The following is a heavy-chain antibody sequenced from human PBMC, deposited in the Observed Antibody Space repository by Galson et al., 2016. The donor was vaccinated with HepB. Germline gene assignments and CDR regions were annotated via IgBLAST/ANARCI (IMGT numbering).Heavy chain of an antibody. V-gene: IGHV1-3*01. Sequence: SVKVSCKASGYTFTSYIMHWVRQAPGRRLEWMGWINAGNGNTKYSQKFQARVTITRDTSASTAYMELSSLRSEDTAVFYCATIAGATTYWGQGTLVTVSS. J-gene: IGHJ4*02. CDR3: ATIAGATTY. CDR2: INAGNGNT. CDR1: GYTFTSYI. D-gene: IGHD1-26*01.